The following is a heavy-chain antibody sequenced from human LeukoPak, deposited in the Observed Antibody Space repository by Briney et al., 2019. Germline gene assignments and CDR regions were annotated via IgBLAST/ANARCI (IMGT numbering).Heavy chain of an antibody. J-gene: IGHJ6*02. CDR3: ARAPSNYCSSTSCLYGMDV. Sequence: ASVKVSCKASGYTFTSYAMHWVRQAPGQRLEWMGWINAGNGNTKYSQKFQGRVTITRDTSASTAYMELSSLRSEDTAVYYCARAPSNYCSSTSCLYGMDVWGQGTTVTVSS. V-gene: IGHV1-3*01. CDR1: GYTFTSYA. D-gene: IGHD2-2*01. CDR2: INAGNGNT.